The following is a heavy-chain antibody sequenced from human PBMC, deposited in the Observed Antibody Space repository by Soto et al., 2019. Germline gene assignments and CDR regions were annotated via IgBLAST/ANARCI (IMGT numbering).Heavy chain of an antibody. CDR1: GDRFTTFW. Sequence: GESLKISCQGSGDRFTTFWIGCVRQKAGEGLEWMGITYPGASITQYNPPFQGRVTISVDESINTAYLQWRRLEASDTAIYYCATRKFSEPESSPWGQGTLVTVSS. J-gene: IGHJ5*02. CDR3: ATRKFSEPESSP. CDR2: TYPGASIT. V-gene: IGHV5-51*01. D-gene: IGHD3-10*01.